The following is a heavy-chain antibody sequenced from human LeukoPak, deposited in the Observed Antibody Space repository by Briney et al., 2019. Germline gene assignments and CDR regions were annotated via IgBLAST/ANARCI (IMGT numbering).Heavy chain of an antibody. Sequence: SETLSLTCAVYGGSFCGYYWSWIRQPPGKGLEWIGEINHSGSTNYNPSLKSRVTISVDTSKNQFSLKLSSVTAADTAVYYCARGRKVTAIGYMDVWGKGTTVTVSS. V-gene: IGHV4-34*01. J-gene: IGHJ6*03. D-gene: IGHD2-21*02. CDR2: INHSGST. CDR1: GGSFCGYY. CDR3: ARGRKVTAIGYMDV.